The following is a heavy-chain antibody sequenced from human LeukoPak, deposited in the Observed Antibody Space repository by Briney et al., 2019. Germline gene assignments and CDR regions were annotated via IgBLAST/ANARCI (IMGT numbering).Heavy chain of an antibody. V-gene: IGHV3-20*04. CDR1: GFTFDDYG. D-gene: IGHD3-22*01. J-gene: IGHJ4*02. CDR2: INWNGGST. Sequence: GGSLRLSCAASGFTFDDYGMSWVRQAPGKGLQWVSGINWNGGSTVYAASAKGRFTISRDNAKNSLYLKMNSLRHEDTALYYCARVFPSGSSGDAYFDYWGQGTLVTVSS. CDR3: ARVFPSGSSGDAYFDY.